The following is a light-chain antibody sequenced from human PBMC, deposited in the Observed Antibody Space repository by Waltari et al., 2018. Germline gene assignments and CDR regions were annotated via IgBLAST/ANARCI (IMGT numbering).Light chain of an antibody. J-gene: IGKJ2*01. CDR2: GAS. CDR3: QQYNNWPWYT. V-gene: IGKV3-15*01. Sequence: EIVMTQSPATLSVSPGERATLSCRASQSVSSNLAWYQQKPGQAPRLLIYGASTRATGIPARFSGSGSVTEFTLTISSLQSEDFAVYYCQQYNNWPWYTFGQGTKLEIK. CDR1: QSVSSN.